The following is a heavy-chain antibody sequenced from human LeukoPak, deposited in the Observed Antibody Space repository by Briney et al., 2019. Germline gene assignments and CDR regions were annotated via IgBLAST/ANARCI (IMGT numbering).Heavy chain of an antibody. J-gene: IGHJ4*02. Sequence: LTGGSLRLSCVASGFTFSSYAMSWVRQAPGKGLEWVSAISGSGGGTYYADSVKGRFTISRDNSKNTLYLQMNSLRAEDTAVYYCATTAGRTGGNSWGQGALVTVSS. D-gene: IGHD3-16*01. CDR1: GFTFSSYA. CDR3: ATTAGRTGGNS. CDR2: ISGSGGGT. V-gene: IGHV3-23*01.